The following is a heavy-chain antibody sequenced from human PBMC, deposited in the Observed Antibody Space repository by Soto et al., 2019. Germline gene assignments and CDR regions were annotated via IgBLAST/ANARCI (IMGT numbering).Heavy chain of an antibody. CDR3: ARTQTNDY. J-gene: IGHJ4*02. Sequence: QVQLVQSGAEVKKPEASVKVSCKASGYTFTGYYIHWVRQAPGQGLEWMGWINTNSGGTNYAQKVQGRVTMTRDTSISTAYMELSRLTSDDTAVYYCARTQTNDYWGQGTLVTVSS. CDR2: INTNSGGT. CDR1: GYTFTGYY. V-gene: IGHV1-2*02.